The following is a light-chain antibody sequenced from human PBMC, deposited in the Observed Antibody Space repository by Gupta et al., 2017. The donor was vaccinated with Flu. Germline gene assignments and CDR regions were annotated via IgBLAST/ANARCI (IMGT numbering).Light chain of an antibody. Sequence: ITISCTGTSNDVGADNSVSWYQQHPGKAPKLMSYEVSSRPSGVPNRFSGSKSGNTASLTITGLQAEDEADYYCTSYASSSTPYVFGTGTKVTVL. V-gene: IGLV2-14*01. CDR1: SNDVGADNS. CDR3: TSYASSSTPYV. CDR2: EVS. J-gene: IGLJ1*01.